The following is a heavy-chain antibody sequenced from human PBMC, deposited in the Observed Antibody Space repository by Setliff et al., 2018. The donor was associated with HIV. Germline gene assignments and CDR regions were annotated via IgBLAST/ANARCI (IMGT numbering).Heavy chain of an antibody. Sequence: GASVKVSCKASGDTFNSHAISWVRQAPGQGLEWMGGIIPIFGTPNYAQKFKGRLTITADESKSTVYMELSSLRSEDTAVYFCARDGGYSGHQWFGDAFDIWGQGTMVTVSS. D-gene: IGHD5-12*01. V-gene: IGHV1-69*13. CDR3: ARDGGYSGHQWFGDAFDI. CDR1: GDTFNSHA. CDR2: IIPIFGTP. J-gene: IGHJ3*02.